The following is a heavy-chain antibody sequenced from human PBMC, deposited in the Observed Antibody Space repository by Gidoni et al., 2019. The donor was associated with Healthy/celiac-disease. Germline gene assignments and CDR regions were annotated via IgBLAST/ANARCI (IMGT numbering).Heavy chain of an antibody. CDR3: ARGLRSGWPSKGSYDYYGMDV. CDR2: INHSGST. J-gene: IGHJ6*02. Sequence: PGKGLEWIGEINHSGSTNYNPALKSRVTISVDTSKNQFSLKLSSVTAADTAVYYCARGLRSGWPSKGSYDYYGMDVWGQGTTVTVSS. D-gene: IGHD6-19*01. V-gene: IGHV4-34*01.